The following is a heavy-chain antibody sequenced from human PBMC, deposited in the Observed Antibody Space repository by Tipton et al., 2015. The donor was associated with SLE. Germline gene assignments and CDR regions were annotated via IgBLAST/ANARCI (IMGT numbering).Heavy chain of an antibody. D-gene: IGHD6-13*01. V-gene: IGHV4-4*08. J-gene: IGHJ4*02. CDR1: GGSFSGYY. Sequence: TLSLTCAVYGGSFSGYYWSWIRQPPGKGLEWIGYVYTSGSTNYNPSLKSRLSISVDTSKNQSSLKLTSVTAADTAVYYCARDQSAPSSSWITSPDYWGQGTLVTVSS. CDR3: ARDQSAPSSSWITSPDY. CDR2: VYTSGST.